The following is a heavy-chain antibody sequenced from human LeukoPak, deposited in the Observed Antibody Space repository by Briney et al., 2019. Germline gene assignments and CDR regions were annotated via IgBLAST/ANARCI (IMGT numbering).Heavy chain of an antibody. CDR3: ARVFDTYYMDV. Sequence: ASVKVSCKASGYTFTDYSLHWVRQAPGQGLEWMGWINPKSSGTNYAQKFQDRVTMTSDTSISTAYMELMRLRSDDTAVYYCARVFDTYYMDVWGKGTTVTISS. CDR2: INPKSSGT. J-gene: IGHJ6*03. CDR1: GYTFTDYS. V-gene: IGHV1-2*02.